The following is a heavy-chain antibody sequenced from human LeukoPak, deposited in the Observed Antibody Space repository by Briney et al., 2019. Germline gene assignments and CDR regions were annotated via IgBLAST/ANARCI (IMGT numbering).Heavy chain of an antibody. Sequence: GESLKISCRGFGYSFNNYWNVWLSQMSGTGLEWMGVINPYAPDTRYRPSFQGQVTVSADKSISTAYLQWSSLKASDTDMYYCARLRGRLDFWTGFSGHYYFDPGGEGTLVTVFS. D-gene: IGHD3/OR15-3a*01. CDR1: GYSFNNYW. CDR3: ARLRGRLDFWTGFSGHYYFDP. V-gene: IGHV5-51*01. J-gene: IGHJ4*02. CDR2: INPYAPDT.